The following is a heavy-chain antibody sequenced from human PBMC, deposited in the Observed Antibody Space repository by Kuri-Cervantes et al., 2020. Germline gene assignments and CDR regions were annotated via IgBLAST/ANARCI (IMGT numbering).Heavy chain of an antibody. Sequence: GGSLRLSCAASGFTFSDYYMSWIRQAPGKGLEWVSYISSSGSTIYYADSVEGRFTISRDNAKNSLYLQMNSLRAEDTAVYYCATRAPVIGSSWQPYYFDYWGQGTLVTVSS. CDR3: ATRAPVIGSSWQPYYFDY. CDR1: GFTFSDYY. D-gene: IGHD6-13*01. CDR2: ISSSGSTI. J-gene: IGHJ4*02. V-gene: IGHV3-11*01.